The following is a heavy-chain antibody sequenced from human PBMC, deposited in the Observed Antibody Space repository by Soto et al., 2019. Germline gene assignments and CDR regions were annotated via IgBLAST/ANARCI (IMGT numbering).Heavy chain of an antibody. V-gene: IGHV3-73*01. CDR2: IRSKTNSYAT. CDR3: TRQTDAVQWLVVPTDYNFDY. J-gene: IGHJ4*02. D-gene: IGHD6-19*01. CDR1: GFTFGGSA. Sequence: GESLKIYCAASGFTFGGSAMHWVRQASGKGLEWVGHIRSKTNSYATAYAESVKGRFTISRDDSMNTAYLQMNSLKTEDTAVYFCTRQTDAVQWLVVPTDYNFDYWGQGTLVTVSS.